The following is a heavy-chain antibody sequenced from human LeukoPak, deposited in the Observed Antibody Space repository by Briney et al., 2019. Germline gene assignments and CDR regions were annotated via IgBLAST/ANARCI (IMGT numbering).Heavy chain of an antibody. Sequence: GGSLRLSCAASGFTFSSYWIHWVRQVPGKGLEWVSTVSSGDGITYYADSVKGRFTISRDNSQHTLYLQVSSLRAEDTAVYFCAKSVFHIMTDYYFALDVWGQGTTVTVSS. J-gene: IGHJ6*02. CDR3: AKSVFHIMTDYYFALDV. CDR2: VSSGDGIT. V-gene: IGHV3-23*01. D-gene: IGHD3-9*01. CDR1: GFTFSSYW.